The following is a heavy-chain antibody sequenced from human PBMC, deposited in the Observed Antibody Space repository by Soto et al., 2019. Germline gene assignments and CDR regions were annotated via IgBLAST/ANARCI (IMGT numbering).Heavy chain of an antibody. CDR3: ARDKISPYYYYGMDV. V-gene: IGHV3-33*01. Sequence: GGSLRLSCAASGFTFSSYGMHWVRQAPGKGLEWVAVIWYDGSNKYYADSVKGRFTISRDNSKNTLYLQMNSLRAEDTAVYYCARDKISPYYYYGMDVWGQGTTVTVSS. J-gene: IGHJ6*02. CDR2: IWYDGSNK. CDR1: GFTFSSYG.